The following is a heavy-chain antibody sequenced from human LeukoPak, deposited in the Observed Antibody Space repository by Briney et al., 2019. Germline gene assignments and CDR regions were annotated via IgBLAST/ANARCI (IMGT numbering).Heavy chain of an antibody. Sequence: PSDPLSLTRAVYGGSFSGYYGSWIRQPPGKGLEWIGEINHSGSTNYNPSLKSRVTISVDTSKNQFSLKLSSVTAADTAVYYCASRRIAAAVCFQHWGQGTLVTVSS. CDR3: ASRRIAAAVCFQH. CDR1: GGSFSGYY. V-gene: IGHV4-34*01. CDR2: INHSGST. J-gene: IGHJ1*01. D-gene: IGHD6-13*01.